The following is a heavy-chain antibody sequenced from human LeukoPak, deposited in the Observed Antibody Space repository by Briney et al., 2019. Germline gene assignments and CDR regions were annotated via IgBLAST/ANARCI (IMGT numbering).Heavy chain of an antibody. J-gene: IGHJ4*02. CDR3: ARPYYYGSGSYGV. Sequence: LETLPLTCAVYGGSFSGYYWSWIRQPPGKGLEWIGEINHSGNTNYNPSLKSRVTISVDTSKNQFSLKLSSVTAADTAVYYCARPYYYGSGSYGVWGQGTLVTVSS. CDR1: GGSFSGYY. CDR2: INHSGNT. V-gene: IGHV4-34*01. D-gene: IGHD3-10*01.